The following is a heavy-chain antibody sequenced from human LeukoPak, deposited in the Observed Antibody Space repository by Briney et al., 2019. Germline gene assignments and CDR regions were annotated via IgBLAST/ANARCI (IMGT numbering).Heavy chain of an antibody. CDR3: ARDRGETISGWSRLAPSYYFDY. CDR2: IYTSGST. Sequence: SETLSLTCTVSGGSISSYYWSWIRQPAGKGLEWIGRIYTSGSTNYNPSLKSRVTMSVDTSKNRFSLKLSSVTAADTAVYYCARDRGETISGWSRLAPSYYFDYWGQGTLVTVSS. CDR1: GGSISSYY. V-gene: IGHV4-4*07. J-gene: IGHJ4*02. D-gene: IGHD6-19*01.